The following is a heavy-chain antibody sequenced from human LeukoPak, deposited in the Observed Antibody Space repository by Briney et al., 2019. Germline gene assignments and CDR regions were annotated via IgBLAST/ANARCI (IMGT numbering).Heavy chain of an antibody. J-gene: IGHJ4*02. CDR2: ISGSGGRT. Sequence: GGSLRLSCAASGFTFSSYAMSWVRQAPGKGLEWVSAISGSGGRTYYADSVKGRFTISRDNSKNTLYLQMNSLRAEDTAVYYCAKDNDYVWGSYRPFDYWGQGTLVTVSS. V-gene: IGHV3-23*01. D-gene: IGHD3-16*02. CDR3: AKDNDYVWGSYRPFDY. CDR1: GFTFSSYA.